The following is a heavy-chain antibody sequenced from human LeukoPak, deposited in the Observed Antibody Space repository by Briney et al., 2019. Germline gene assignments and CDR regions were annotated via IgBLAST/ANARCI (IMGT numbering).Heavy chain of an antibody. D-gene: IGHD3-22*01. CDR1: GGSISSGGYY. CDR3: ARDAYYYDSSGYYYVFDY. J-gene: IGHJ4*02. CDR2: IYYSGST. Sequence: SETLSFTCTVSGGSISSGGYYWSWIRQHPGKGLEWIGYIYYSGSTHYNPSLKSRVTISVDTSKNQFSLKLSSVTAADTAVYYCARDAYYYDSSGYYYVFDYWGQGTLVTVSS. V-gene: IGHV4-31*03.